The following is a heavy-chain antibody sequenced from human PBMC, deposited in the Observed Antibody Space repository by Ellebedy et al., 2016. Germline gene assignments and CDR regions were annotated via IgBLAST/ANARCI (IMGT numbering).Heavy chain of an antibody. CDR2: IIPIFGTA. J-gene: IGHJ6*03. CDR3: ARVPLVPAATGPGSYYYYMDV. CDR1: RGTFSSYA. V-gene: IGHV1-69*13. D-gene: IGHD2-2*01. Sequence: SVKVSXKASRGTFSSYAISWVRQAPGQGLEWMGGIIPIFGTANYAQKFQGRVTITADESTSTAYMELSSLRSEDTAVYYCARVPLVPAATGPGSYYYYMDVWGKGTTVTVSS.